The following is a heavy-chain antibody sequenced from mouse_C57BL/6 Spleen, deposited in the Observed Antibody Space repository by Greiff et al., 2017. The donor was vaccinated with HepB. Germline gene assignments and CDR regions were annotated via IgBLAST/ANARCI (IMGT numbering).Heavy chain of an antibody. Sequence: QVQLQQPGAELVMPGASVKLSCKASGYTFTSYWMHWVKQRPGQGLEWIGEIDPSDSYTNYNQKFKGKSTLTVDKSSSTAYMQLSSLTSEDSAVYYCARSSLYYAMDYWVQGTSVTVSS. CDR2: IDPSDSYT. J-gene: IGHJ4*01. CDR3: ARSSLYYAMDY. CDR1: GYTFTSYW. V-gene: IGHV1-69*01.